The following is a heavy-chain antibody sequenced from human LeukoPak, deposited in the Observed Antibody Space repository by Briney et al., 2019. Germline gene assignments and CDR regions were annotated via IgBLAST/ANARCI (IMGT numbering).Heavy chain of an antibody. CDR2: IHHTGKT. CDR1: GYSISRGYY. CDR3: AXDASLGSGPTDGFDL. V-gene: IGHV4-38-2*02. J-gene: IGHJ3*01. D-gene: IGHD2-15*01. Sequence: SETLSLTCAVSGYSISRGYYWGWIRQAPGKGLELIGSIHHTGKTYYHPSLKSRVTISIDTSKNQFSLKVTYVTAADTAVYFCAXDASLGSGPTDGFDLWGRGTLVTVSS.